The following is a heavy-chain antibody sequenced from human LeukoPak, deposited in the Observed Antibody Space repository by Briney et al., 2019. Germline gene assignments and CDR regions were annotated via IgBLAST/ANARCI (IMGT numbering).Heavy chain of an antibody. Sequence: ASVKVSCKASGYTFTGYYMHWVRQAPGQGLEWMGWINPNSGGTNYAQKFQGRVTMTRDTSISTAYMELSRLRSDDTAVYYCARLLLGSQSRGFEYWGQGTLVTVSS. CDR1: GYTFTGYY. CDR2: INPNSGGT. J-gene: IGHJ4*02. V-gene: IGHV1-2*02. D-gene: IGHD3-10*01. CDR3: ARLLLGSQSRGFEY.